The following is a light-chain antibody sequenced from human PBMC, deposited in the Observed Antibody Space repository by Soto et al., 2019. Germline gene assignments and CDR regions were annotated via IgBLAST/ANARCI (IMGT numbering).Light chain of an antibody. CDR2: DAT. J-gene: IGKJ2*01. CDR1: QSITRW. V-gene: IGKV1-5*01. CDR3: QQYNGYSHF. Sequence: DIQMTQSPSSLSASVGDRVTITCRADQSITRWLAWFQQKPGKAPSLLIYDATNLQPGVPSRFSGSGSGTEFTLTISSLQPDDFATYYCQQYNGYSHFFGQGTRVEIK.